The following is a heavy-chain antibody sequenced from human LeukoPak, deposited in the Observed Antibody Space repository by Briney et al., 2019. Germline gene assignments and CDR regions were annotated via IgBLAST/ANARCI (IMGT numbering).Heavy chain of an antibody. CDR3: ARDVRIAVAASLGY. D-gene: IGHD6-19*01. CDR1: GYSFPTYD. Sequence: ASVKVSCKASGYSFPTYDISWVRQAPGQGLEWMGWISAYNGNTNYAQKLQGRVTMTTDTSTSTAYMELRSPRSDDTAVYYCARDVRIAVAASLGYWGQGTLVTVSS. V-gene: IGHV1-18*01. CDR2: ISAYNGNT. J-gene: IGHJ4*02.